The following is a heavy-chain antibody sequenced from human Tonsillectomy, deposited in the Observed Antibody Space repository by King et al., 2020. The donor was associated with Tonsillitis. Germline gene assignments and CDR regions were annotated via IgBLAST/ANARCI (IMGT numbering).Heavy chain of an antibody. CDR3: LSLDYLGYYGMDV. D-gene: IGHD3-16*01. CDR1: GFTFSNAW. V-gene: IGHV3-15*01. CDR2: IKSETDGGTT. J-gene: IGHJ6*02. Sequence: VQLVESGGGLVKPGGSLRLSCAASGFTFSNAWMSWVRQAPGKGLEWVGRIKSETDGGTTDYAAPVRGRFTISRDDSKNTLYLQMNSLKIEDTAVYYCLSLDYLGYYGMDVWGQGTTVTVSS.